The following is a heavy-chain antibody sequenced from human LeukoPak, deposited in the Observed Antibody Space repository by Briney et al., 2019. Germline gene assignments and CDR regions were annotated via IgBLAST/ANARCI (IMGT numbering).Heavy chain of an antibody. V-gene: IGHV1-3*01. CDR3: ARYGSVVDTAIFDY. CDR1: GYTFTSYA. D-gene: IGHD5-18*01. CDR2: INAGNGNT. Sequence: ASVKVSCKASGYTFTSYAMHWMRQAPGQRLEWMGWINAGNGNTKYSQKFQGRVTITRDISASTAYMELSSLRSEDTAVYYCARYGSVVDTAIFDYWGQGTLVTVSS. J-gene: IGHJ4*02.